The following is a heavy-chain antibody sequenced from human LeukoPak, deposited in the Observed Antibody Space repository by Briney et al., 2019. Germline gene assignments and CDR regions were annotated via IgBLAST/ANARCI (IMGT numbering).Heavy chain of an antibody. CDR2: ISNDGGGT. V-gene: IGHV3-23*01. Sequence: GGSLRLSCAASGFIFNNYGLVWVRQAPGKGLEWVSAISNDGGGTTYADFVKGRFSVSRDNSKNTLFLQMNSLRAEDTALYYCAKGSSVYFFDLWGKETLVTVPS. J-gene: IGHJ4*02. CDR1: GFIFNNYG. D-gene: IGHD3-22*01. CDR3: AKGSSVYFFDL.